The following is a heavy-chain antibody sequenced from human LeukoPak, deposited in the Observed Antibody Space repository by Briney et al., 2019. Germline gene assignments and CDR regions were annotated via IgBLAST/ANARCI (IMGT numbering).Heavy chain of an antibody. J-gene: IGHJ4*02. CDR3: ARDTQWIQLWTFFDY. Sequence: GASVKVSCKASGYTFTSYGISWVRQAPGQGLEWMGWISAYNGNTNYAQKLQGRVTMTTDTSTSTAYMELRSLRSDDTAVYYCARDTQWIQLWTFFDYWGQGTLVTVSS. CDR2: ISAYNGNT. D-gene: IGHD5-18*01. V-gene: IGHV1-18*01. CDR1: GYTFTSYG.